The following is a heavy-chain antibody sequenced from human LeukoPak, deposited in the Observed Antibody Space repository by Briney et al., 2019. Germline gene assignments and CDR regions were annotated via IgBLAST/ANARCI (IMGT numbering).Heavy chain of an antibody. D-gene: IGHD1-26*01. V-gene: IGHV3-23*01. CDR1: GFTFSSYA. CDR2: ISDSGDIT. Sequence: GGSLRLSCAASGFTFSSYAMSWVRQAPGKGLEWVSGISDSGDITYYADSVKGRFTICRDNSKNTLYVQMNSLRVEDTAVYYCAKDRRGGSYYAATLDIWGQGTMVTVSS. CDR3: AKDRRGGSYYAATLDI. J-gene: IGHJ3*02.